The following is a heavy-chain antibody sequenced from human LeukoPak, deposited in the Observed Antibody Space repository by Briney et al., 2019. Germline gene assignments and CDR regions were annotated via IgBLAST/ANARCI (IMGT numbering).Heavy chain of an antibody. CDR3: ARDGLYDLTVVQGVVTDYYYYYMDV. J-gene: IGHJ6*03. CDR2: INPYSGDT. CDR1: GYTFTGYY. Sequence: ASVKVSCKASGYTFTGYYVHWVRQAPGRGLEWMGWINPYSGDTNYAQKFQGRVTMTRDTPISTAYMELSRLRFDDTAVYYCARDGLYDLTVVQGVVTDYYYYYMDVWGKGTTVTVSS. V-gene: IGHV1-2*02. D-gene: IGHD3-10*01.